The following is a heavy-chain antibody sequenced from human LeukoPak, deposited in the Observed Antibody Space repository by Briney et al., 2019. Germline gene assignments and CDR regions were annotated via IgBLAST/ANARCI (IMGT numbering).Heavy chain of an antibody. CDR1: GFTFSSYA. Sequence: GGSLRLSCAASGFTFSSYAMSWVRQAPGKGLEWVSAISGSGGSTYYADSVKGRFTISRDNSKNTLYLQVNSLRAEDTAVYYCAKGPKSGYYYVSDKYFDYWGQGTLVTVSS. V-gene: IGHV3-23*01. J-gene: IGHJ4*02. CDR3: AKGPKSGYYYVSDKYFDY. CDR2: ISGSGGST. D-gene: IGHD3-22*01.